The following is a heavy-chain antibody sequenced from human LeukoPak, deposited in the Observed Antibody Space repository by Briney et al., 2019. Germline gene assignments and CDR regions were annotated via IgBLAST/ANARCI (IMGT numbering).Heavy chain of an antibody. CDR3: ARRRELLRDGVDY. CDR1: GGSISSSSYY. J-gene: IGHJ4*02. D-gene: IGHD1-26*01. CDR2: IYYSGST. Sequence: PSETLSLTCTVSGGSISSSSYYWGWIRQPPGKGLEWIGSIYYSGSTYYNPSLKSRVTISVDTSKNQFSLKLSSVTAADTAVYYCARRRELLRDGVDYWGQGTLVTVSS. V-gene: IGHV4-39*01.